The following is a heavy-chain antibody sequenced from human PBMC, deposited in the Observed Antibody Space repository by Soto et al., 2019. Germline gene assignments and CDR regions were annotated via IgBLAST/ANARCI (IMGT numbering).Heavy chain of an antibody. J-gene: IGHJ3*02. CDR1: GVSLSNPNW. CDR3: ARGIFYAFDI. D-gene: IGHD3-9*01. CDR2: IDHSGST. Sequence: QVQLQESGPGLVKPSGTLSLTCAVSGVSLSNPNWWAWVRQAPGKGLEWLGEIDHSGSTNDNPSLKSRVTISLDRSKNQFSLKLTSVAAADTAVYDCARGIFYAFDIWGQGTMVTVSS. V-gene: IGHV4-4*02.